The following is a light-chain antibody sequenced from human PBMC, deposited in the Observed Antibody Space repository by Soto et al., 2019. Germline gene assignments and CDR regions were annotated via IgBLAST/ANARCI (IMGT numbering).Light chain of an antibody. CDR1: SSNIGSNT. CDR2: SNN. V-gene: IGLV1-44*01. Sequence: QSVLTQPHSASGTPGQRVTISCSGSSSNIGSNTVNWYQQLPGTAPKLLIYSNNQRPSGVPDRFSGSKSGTSASLAISGIQSEDEADYYCAAWDDSLNGVVFGGGTKLTVL. CDR3: AAWDDSLNGVV. J-gene: IGLJ2*01.